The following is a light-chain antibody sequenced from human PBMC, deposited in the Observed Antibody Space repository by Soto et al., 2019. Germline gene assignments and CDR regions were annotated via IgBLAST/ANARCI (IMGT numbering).Light chain of an antibody. CDR2: DPS. CDR3: QPRVNVVT. CDR1: QRVSSS. Sequence: EIGLTQSQATLSFSPGERATLSSRASQRVSSSLAWYPHQPCQAPRLLLYDPSNRATGILAGFSGSWSAQVFSLITVSLEPDDYAGYYCQPRVNVVTFGQGKRLQ. J-gene: IGKJ5*01. V-gene: IGKV3-11*01.